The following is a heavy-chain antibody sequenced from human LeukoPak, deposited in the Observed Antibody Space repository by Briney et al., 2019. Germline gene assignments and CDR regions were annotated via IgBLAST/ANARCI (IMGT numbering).Heavy chain of an antibody. Sequence: PSETLSLTCTVSGGSISGYYWSWIRQPAGKGLEWIWRIYTSGSTNYNPSLKSRVTMSVDTSKNQFSLKLSSVATADTAVYYCARASPTTNNGAYGWFDPWGQGTLVTVSS. D-gene: IGHD1-14*01. J-gene: IGHJ5*02. CDR1: GGSISGYY. CDR3: ARASPTTNNGAYGWFDP. V-gene: IGHV4-4*07. CDR2: IYTSGST.